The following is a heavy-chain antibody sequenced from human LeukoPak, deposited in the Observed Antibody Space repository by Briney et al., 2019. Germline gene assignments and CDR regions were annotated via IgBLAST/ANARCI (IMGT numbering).Heavy chain of an antibody. CDR2: INDGGTT. D-gene: IGHD4-11*01. J-gene: IGHJ5*02. CDR1: GASFSDYY. V-gene: IGHV4-34*01. Sequence: PSETLSLTCVAHGASFSDYYWSWIRQPPGKGLECIGEINDGGTTNYNPSLKSRVSISIDRSKNHFYLILTSVTAADTATYYCARSFYSNYDKWFDPWGQGTLVTVSS. CDR3: ARSFYSNYDKWFDP.